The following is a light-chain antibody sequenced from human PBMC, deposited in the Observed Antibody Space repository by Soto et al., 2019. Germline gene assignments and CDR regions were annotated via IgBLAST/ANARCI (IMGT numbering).Light chain of an antibody. CDR3: QKYNSAPWT. Sequence: DIQMTQSPCSLSASVGDRVTITCRASQGISNYLAWYQQKPGKVPKLLIYAASTLQSGVPSRFSGSGSGTDFTLTISSLQPEDVASYYCQKYNSAPWTVGQGTKVEIK. CDR2: AAS. V-gene: IGKV1-27*01. J-gene: IGKJ1*01. CDR1: QGISNY.